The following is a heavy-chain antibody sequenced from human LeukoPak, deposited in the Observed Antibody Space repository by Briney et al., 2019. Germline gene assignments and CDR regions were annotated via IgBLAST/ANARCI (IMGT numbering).Heavy chain of an antibody. CDR1: GYTFTSYG. CDR2: ISAYNGNT. Sequence: ASVKVSCKASGYTFTSYGISWVRQAPGQGLEWMGWISAYNGNTNCAQKLQGRVTMTTDTSTSTAYMELRSLRSDDTAVYYCARDRIQESYYYDSSGSRPFDYWGQGTLVTVSS. CDR3: ARDRIQESYYYDSSGSRPFDY. V-gene: IGHV1-18*01. D-gene: IGHD3-22*01. J-gene: IGHJ4*02.